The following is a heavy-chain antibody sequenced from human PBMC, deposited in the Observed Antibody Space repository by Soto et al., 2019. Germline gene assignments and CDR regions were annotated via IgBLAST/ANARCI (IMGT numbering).Heavy chain of an antibody. J-gene: IGHJ4*02. CDR1: GFIFSNYA. CDR2: IGANGGPT. Sequence: PGESLKISCAASGFIFSNYAMNWVRQAPGKGLEWVSTIGANGGPTYYADSVKGRFTISRDNSRDTLYLQMNSLRPEDTAVYYCAKRPLALQVFDYWGQGTLVTVSS. CDR3: AKRPLALQVFDY. D-gene: IGHD1-7*01. V-gene: IGHV3-23*01.